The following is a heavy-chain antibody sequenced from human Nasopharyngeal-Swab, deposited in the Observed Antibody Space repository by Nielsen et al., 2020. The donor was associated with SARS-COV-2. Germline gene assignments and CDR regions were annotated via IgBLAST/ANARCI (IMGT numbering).Heavy chain of an antibody. CDR3: ARGGSFGAVSDAMDV. Sequence: LKISCAASGFAFKSFPMHWVRQGPDKGLERVAVIWYDVDRTFYADSVKGRFTGSRENAKNTLYLQMVNLRVEDTAVHYCARGGSFGAVSDAMDVWGQGTTVTVSS. J-gene: IGHJ6*02. D-gene: IGHD3-10*01. CDR2: IWYDVDRT. CDR1: GFAFKSFP. V-gene: IGHV3-30-3*01.